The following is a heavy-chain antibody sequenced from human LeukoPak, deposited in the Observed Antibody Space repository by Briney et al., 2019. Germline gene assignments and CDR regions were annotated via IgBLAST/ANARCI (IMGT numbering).Heavy chain of an antibody. Sequence: GGSLRLSCAASGFTISRYWMSWVRQAPGQGLGWVADINQAGSEKFYADCVKGRFTISRDNAKISLYLQMNSLRAEDTAVYYCARVTPGGVGSFDYWGQGTLVTVSS. J-gene: IGHJ4*02. D-gene: IGHD3-10*01. V-gene: IGHV3-7*01. CDR3: ARVTPGGVGSFDY. CDR2: INQAGSEK. CDR1: GFTISRYW.